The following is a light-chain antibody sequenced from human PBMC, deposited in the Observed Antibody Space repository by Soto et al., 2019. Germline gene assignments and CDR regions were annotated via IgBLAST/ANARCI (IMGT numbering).Light chain of an antibody. CDR2: DAS. J-gene: IGKJ1*01. CDR3: QQYDNLSWT. Sequence: DIQMTQSPSTLSGSVGDRVTITCRASQTISSWLAWYQQKPGKAPKLLIYDASSLESGVPSRFSGSGSGTDFTLTISRLEPEDFAVYYCQQYDNLSWTFGQGTKVDIK. V-gene: IGKV1-5*01. CDR1: QTISSW.